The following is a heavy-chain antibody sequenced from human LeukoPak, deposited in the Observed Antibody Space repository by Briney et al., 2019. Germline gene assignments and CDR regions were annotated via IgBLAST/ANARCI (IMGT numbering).Heavy chain of an antibody. CDR3: ARGPLAVAGAFDI. V-gene: IGHV3-21*01. Sequence: GGSLRLSCAASGFTFSSYSMNWVRQAPGKGLEWVSSISSSSSYIYYADSVKGRFTISRDNAKNSLYLQMNSLRAEDTAVYYCARGPLAVAGAFDIWGQGTMVAVSS. CDR2: ISSSSSYI. CDR1: GFTFSSYS. J-gene: IGHJ3*02. D-gene: IGHD6-19*01.